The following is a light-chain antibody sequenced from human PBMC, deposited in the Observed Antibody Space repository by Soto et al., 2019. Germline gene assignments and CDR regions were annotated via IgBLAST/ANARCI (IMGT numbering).Light chain of an antibody. V-gene: IGLV2-14*03. Sequence: QSVLTQPASVSGSPGQSITISCTGTSSDVGGYNFVSWYQHHPGKAPKLLIYDVNNRPSGVSNRFSGSKSGNTASLTISGRQAEDEADYYCSSYRSSRTYVFGTGTKVTVL. J-gene: IGLJ1*01. CDR2: DVN. CDR3: SSYRSSRTYV. CDR1: SSDVGGYNF.